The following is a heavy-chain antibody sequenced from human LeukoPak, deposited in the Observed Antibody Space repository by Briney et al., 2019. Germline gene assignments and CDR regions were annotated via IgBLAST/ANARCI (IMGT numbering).Heavy chain of an antibody. CDR1: GFTFDDYA. CDR3: AKSQPLLWFGEPFDY. CDR2: ISWNSGSI. V-gene: IGHV3-9*01. Sequence: GRSLRLSCAASGFTFDDYAMHWVRQAPGKGLEWVSGISWNSGSIGYADSVKGRFTISRDNAKNSLYLQMNSLRAEDTALYYCAKSQPLLWFGEPFDYWGQGTLVTVSS. J-gene: IGHJ4*02. D-gene: IGHD3-10*01.